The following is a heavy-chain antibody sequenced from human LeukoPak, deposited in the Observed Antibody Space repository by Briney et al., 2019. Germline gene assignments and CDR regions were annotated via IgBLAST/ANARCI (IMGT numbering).Heavy chain of an antibody. D-gene: IGHD1-26*01. Sequence: GGSLRLSCAASGFTVSSNYMSWVRQAPGKGLEWVSVIYSGGSTYYADSVKGRFTTSRDNSKNTLYLQMNSLRAEDTAVYYCARVGSQATFDYWGQGTLVTVSS. CDR1: GFTVSSNY. CDR3: ARVGSQATFDY. CDR2: IYSGGST. J-gene: IGHJ4*02. V-gene: IGHV3-53*01.